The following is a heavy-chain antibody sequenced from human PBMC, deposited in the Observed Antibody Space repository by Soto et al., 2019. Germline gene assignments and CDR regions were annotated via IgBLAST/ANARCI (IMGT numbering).Heavy chain of an antibody. CDR2: ISYNGRT. D-gene: IGHD3-22*01. Sequence: RSAARSLTCYGSGGSISRGGCLGGWIRQHPGKGLECIGFISYNGRTSYNPSLKSRVTISADTSKNQISLELNSVTAADTAVYYCARSEVVVIRLDYWGQGTPVT. V-gene: IGHV4-31*03. CDR3: ARSEVVVIRLDY. J-gene: IGHJ4*02. CDR1: GGSISRGGCL.